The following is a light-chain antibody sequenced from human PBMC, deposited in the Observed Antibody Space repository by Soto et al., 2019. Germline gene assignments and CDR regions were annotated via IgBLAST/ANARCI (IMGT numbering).Light chain of an antibody. V-gene: IGKV1-5*03. CDR1: QSISSW. CDR3: QQYTSYST. J-gene: IGKJ1*01. CDR2: KGS. Sequence: DIQMTQSPSTLSASVGDRVTITCRASQSISSWLAWYQQKPGKAPKLLIYKGSSLESGVPSRFSGSGSGTEFTLTISSLQPDDFATYYCQQYTSYSTFGQGTKVEIK.